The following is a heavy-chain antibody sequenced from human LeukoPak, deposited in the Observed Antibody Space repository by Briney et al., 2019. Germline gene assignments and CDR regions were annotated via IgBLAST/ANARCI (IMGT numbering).Heavy chain of an antibody. J-gene: IGHJ4*02. Sequence: GGSLRLSCAASVITLSNYGMTWVRQAPGKGLEWVAGISDSGGSTNYADSVKGRFTISRDNPKNTLYLQMNSLRAEDTAVYFCAKVETSGGANCYALDYWGQGTLVTVSS. D-gene: IGHD2-2*01. CDR3: AKVETSGGANCYALDY. CDR1: VITLSNYG. CDR2: ISDSGGST. V-gene: IGHV3-23*01.